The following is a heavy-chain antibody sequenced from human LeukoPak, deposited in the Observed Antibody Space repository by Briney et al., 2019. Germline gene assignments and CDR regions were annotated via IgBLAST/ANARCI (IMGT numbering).Heavy chain of an antibody. J-gene: IGHJ3*02. Sequence: PSQTLSLTCTVSGGSISSGSYYWSWIRQPAGKGLEWIGRIYTSGSTNYNPSLKSRVTISVDTSKNQFSLKLSSVTAADTAVYYCARVYSDYYDILTGDAFDIWGQGTMVTVSS. CDR3: ARVYSDYYDILTGDAFDI. CDR2: IYTSGST. CDR1: GGSISSGSYY. V-gene: IGHV4-61*02. D-gene: IGHD3-9*01.